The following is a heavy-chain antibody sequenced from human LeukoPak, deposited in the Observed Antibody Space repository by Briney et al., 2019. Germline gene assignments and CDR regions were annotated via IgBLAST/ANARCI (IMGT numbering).Heavy chain of an antibody. V-gene: IGHV4-4*09. CDR2: IFTTEVT. CDR1: GGSIGTFH. Sequence: SETLSLTCSVSGGSIGTFHWHWIRQPPGKGLEWIGYIFTTEVTNYSPSLKSRVTISVDTSKNQFYLRLSSVTAADTAVYYCARSDGIVGEEAWFDPWGQGTLVTVSS. CDR3: ARSDGIVGEEAWFDP. D-gene: IGHD1-26*01. J-gene: IGHJ5*02.